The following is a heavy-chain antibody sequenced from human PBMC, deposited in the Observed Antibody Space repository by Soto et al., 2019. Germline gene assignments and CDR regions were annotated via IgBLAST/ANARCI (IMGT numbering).Heavy chain of an antibody. Sequence: SETLSLTCAVYGGSFSGYYWSWIRQPPGKGLEWIGEINHSGSTNYNPSLKSRVTISVDTSKNQFSLKLSSVTAADTAVYYCARGRIAAAGRAFFDYWGQGTLVTVSS. CDR2: INHSGST. D-gene: IGHD6-13*01. CDR1: GGSFSGYY. CDR3: ARGRIAAAGRAFFDY. V-gene: IGHV4-34*01. J-gene: IGHJ4*02.